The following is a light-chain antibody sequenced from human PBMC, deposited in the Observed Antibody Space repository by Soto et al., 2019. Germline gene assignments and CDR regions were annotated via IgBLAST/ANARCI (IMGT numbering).Light chain of an antibody. CDR2: DTS. CDR1: QTVGSY. CDR3: QQYNYWPPYT. V-gene: IGKV3-11*01. J-gene: IGKJ2*01. Sequence: EIVLTQSPATLSLSPGERATLSCRASQTVGSYLAWFRQTPGQAPRLLIYDTSIRATGIPARFSGSGSGTDFTLTISSLEAEDFAVYYCQQYNYWPPYTFGQGTKLEIK.